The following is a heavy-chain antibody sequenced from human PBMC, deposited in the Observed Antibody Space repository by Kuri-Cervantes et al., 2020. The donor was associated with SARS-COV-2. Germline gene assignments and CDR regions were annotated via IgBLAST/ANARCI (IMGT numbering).Heavy chain of an antibody. V-gene: IGHV3-48*04. D-gene: IGHD7-27*01. CDR2: ISQSSDAI. Sequence: GGSLRLSCAASGLTFSNHNMNWARQAPGKGLEWLSYISQSSDAIYYADSVKGRFTISRDNAKNSLYLQMSSLRAEDTAVYYCARDLRLGKSLDYWGQGTLVTVSS. CDR1: GLTFSNHN. J-gene: IGHJ4*02. CDR3: ARDLRLGKSLDY.